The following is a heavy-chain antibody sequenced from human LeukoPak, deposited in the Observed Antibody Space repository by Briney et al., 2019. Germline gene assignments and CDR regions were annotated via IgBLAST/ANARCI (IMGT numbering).Heavy chain of an antibody. Sequence: SETLSLTCTVSGGSISSYYWSWIRQPPGKGLEWIGYIYYSGSTNYNPSLKSRVTISVDTSKNQFSLKLSSVTAADTAVYYCARHSYDFWMFDPWGQGTLVTVSS. V-gene: IGHV4-59*08. CDR1: GGSISSYY. CDR2: IYYSGST. J-gene: IGHJ5*02. CDR3: ARHSYDFWMFDP. D-gene: IGHD3-3*01.